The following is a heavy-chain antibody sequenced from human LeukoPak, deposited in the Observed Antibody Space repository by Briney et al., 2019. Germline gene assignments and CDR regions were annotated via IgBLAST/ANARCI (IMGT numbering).Heavy chain of an antibody. CDR2: FDPIDGER. Sequence: ASVKVSCKISGYTLTELSMHWVRQAPGKGLEWMGGFDPIDGERIYAQKFQGRVTMTEDTSTDTAYMELSSLRSEDTAMYYCAAQLGHFDWLPYWGQGTLVTVSS. J-gene: IGHJ4*02. CDR1: GYTLTELS. V-gene: IGHV1-24*01. CDR3: AAQLGHFDWLPY. D-gene: IGHD3-9*01.